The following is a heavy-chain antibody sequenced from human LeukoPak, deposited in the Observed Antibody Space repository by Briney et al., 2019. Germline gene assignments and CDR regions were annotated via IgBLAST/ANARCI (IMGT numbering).Heavy chain of an antibody. V-gene: IGHV3-11*04. D-gene: IGHD3-16*01. Sequence: GGSLRLSCAASGFTFSDYYTSWIRQAPGKGLEWVSYISSSGSTIYYADSVKGRFTISRDNAKNSLYLQMNSLRAEDTAVYYCARDIQLWLYPGAFDIWGQGTMVTVFS. CDR1: GFTFSDYY. CDR3: ARDIQLWLYPGAFDI. CDR2: ISSSGSTI. J-gene: IGHJ3*02.